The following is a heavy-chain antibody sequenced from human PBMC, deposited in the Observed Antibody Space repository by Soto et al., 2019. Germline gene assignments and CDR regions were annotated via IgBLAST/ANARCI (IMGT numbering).Heavy chain of an antibody. CDR3: ASRDHVGATAPRVPYGMDV. D-gene: IGHD1-26*01. J-gene: IGHJ6*02. Sequence: VASVKVSCKASGGTFSSYAISWVRQAPGQGLEWMGGIIPIFGTANYAQKFQGRVTITADESTSTAYMELSSLRSEDTAVYYCASRDHVGATAPRVPYGMDVWGQGTTVTVSS. CDR1: GGTFSSYA. CDR2: IIPIFGTA. V-gene: IGHV1-69*13.